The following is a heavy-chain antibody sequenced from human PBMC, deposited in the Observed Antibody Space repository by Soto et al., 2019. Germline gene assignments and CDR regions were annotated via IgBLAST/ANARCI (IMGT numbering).Heavy chain of an antibody. CDR2: IYYSGNT. V-gene: IGHV4-61*01. D-gene: IGHD7-27*01. J-gene: IGHJ4*01. CDR3: ARTGGPFDY. CDR1: GDSVINPKYY. Sequence: SETLSLTCAVSGDSVINPKYYWIWIRQPPGKGLEWIAYIYYSGNTNYNPSLKSRVTISVDTSKNQFSLNLASVTAADTAVYYCARTGGPFDYWGPGSLVTVSS.